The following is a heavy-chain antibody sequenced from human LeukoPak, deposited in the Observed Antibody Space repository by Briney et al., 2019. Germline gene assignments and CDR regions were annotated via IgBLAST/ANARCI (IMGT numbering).Heavy chain of an antibody. D-gene: IGHD3-9*01. J-gene: IGHJ5*02. CDR3: ARGPLTTTRGFDP. Sequence: SETLSLTCTVSGGSINIYYWSWIRQPAGKGLEWIGRIYTSGSTNYNPSLKTRVTMSVDTSKNQFSLKLSSVTAADTAVYYCARGPLTTTRGFDPWGQGTLVTVSS. V-gene: IGHV4-4*07. CDR2: IYTSGST. CDR1: GGSINIYY.